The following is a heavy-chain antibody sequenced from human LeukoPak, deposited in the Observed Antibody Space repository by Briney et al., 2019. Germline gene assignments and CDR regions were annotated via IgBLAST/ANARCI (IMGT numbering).Heavy chain of an antibody. Sequence: PGGSLRLSCAASGFTFSSYAMSWDRQAPGKGLEWVSAISGSGGSTYYADSVKGRFTISRDNPKNTLYLQMNSLRAEDTAVYYCAKFRVAVAGTLDYWGQGTLVTVSS. CDR2: ISGSGGST. J-gene: IGHJ4*02. D-gene: IGHD6-19*01. CDR3: AKFRVAVAGTLDY. V-gene: IGHV3-23*01. CDR1: GFTFSSYA.